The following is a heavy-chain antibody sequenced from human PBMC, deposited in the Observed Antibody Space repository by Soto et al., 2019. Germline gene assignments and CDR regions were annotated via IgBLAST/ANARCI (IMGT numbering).Heavy chain of an antibody. D-gene: IGHD3-10*02. Sequence: QVQLQESGPGLVKPSETLSLTCTVSGGSISSYYWSWIRQPPGKGLEWIGIIFYSGSTSYNPSLKSSVTISIDTSEYQFSLKLNSVTAADTAVYYCASMIGDPVLSFDSWGQGTLVAVSS. CDR2: IFYSGST. CDR1: GGSISSYY. CDR3: ASMIGDPVLSFDS. J-gene: IGHJ5*01. V-gene: IGHV4-59*01.